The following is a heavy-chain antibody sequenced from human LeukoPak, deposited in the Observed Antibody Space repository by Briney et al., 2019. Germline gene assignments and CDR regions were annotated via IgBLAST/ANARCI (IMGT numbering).Heavy chain of an antibody. D-gene: IGHD4-17*01. J-gene: IGHJ4*02. Sequence: ASVKVSCKASGYTFTNFGISWVRQAPGQGLEWMGWISPYNGNTNYAQKVQGRVTMTTDTSTSTVYMGLRSLRSDDTAVYYCARLGGWAYRDYLQEAFDNWGLGTLVTVSS. CDR2: ISPYNGNT. V-gene: IGHV1-18*01. CDR1: GYTFTNFG. CDR3: ARLGGWAYRDYLQEAFDN.